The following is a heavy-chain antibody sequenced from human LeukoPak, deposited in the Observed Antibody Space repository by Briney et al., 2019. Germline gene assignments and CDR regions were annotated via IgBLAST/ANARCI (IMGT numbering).Heavy chain of an antibody. D-gene: IGHD6-13*01. CDR2: ISYDGSNK. CDR3: AREVYSSSWTYYFDY. V-gene: IGHV3-30*03. CDR1: GFTFSSYG. Sequence: GGSLRLSCAASGFTFSSYGMHWVRQAPGKGLEWVAVISYDGSNKNYADSVKGRFTISRDNSKNTLYLQINSLRPEDTAVYYCAREVYSSSWTYYFDYWGQGALVTVSS. J-gene: IGHJ4*02.